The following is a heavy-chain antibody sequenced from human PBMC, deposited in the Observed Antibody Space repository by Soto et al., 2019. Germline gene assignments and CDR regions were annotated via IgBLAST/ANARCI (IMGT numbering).Heavy chain of an antibody. CDR1: GYTFTSYA. Sequence: ASVKVSCKASGYTFTSYAMHWVRQAPGQRLEWMGWINAGNGNTKYSQKFQGRVTITRDTSASTAYMELSSLRSEDTAVYYCARTDYYCSGGYYNEGFDYWGQGTLVTVSS. J-gene: IGHJ4*02. CDR3: ARTDYYCSGGYYNEGFDY. D-gene: IGHD3-10*01. CDR2: INAGNGNT. V-gene: IGHV1-3*01.